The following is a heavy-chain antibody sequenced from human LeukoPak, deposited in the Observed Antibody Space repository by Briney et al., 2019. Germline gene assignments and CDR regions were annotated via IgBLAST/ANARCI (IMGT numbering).Heavy chain of an antibody. Sequence: SETLSLTSTVSGGSISSYYWSWIRQPPGKGLEWIGYIYYSGSTNYNPSLKSRVTISVDTSKNQFSLKLSSVTAADTAVYYCARGNLASITIFGVVYNWFDPWGQGTLVTVSS. CDR2: IYYSGST. D-gene: IGHD3-3*01. J-gene: IGHJ5*02. V-gene: IGHV4-59*01. CDR1: GGSISSYY. CDR3: ARGNLASITIFGVVYNWFDP.